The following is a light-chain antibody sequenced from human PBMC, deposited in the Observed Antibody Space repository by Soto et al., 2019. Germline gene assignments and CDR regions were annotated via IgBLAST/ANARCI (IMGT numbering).Light chain of an antibody. CDR2: QDS. Sequence: SYELTQPPSVSVSPGQTASITCWGDKMGDKYACWYQQKPGQSPVLVIYQDSKRPSGIPERFSGSNSGNTATLTISGTQAKDEADYYCQAWDSSTVVFGGGTKLTVL. J-gene: IGLJ2*01. CDR3: QAWDSSTVV. CDR1: KMGDKY. V-gene: IGLV3-1*01.